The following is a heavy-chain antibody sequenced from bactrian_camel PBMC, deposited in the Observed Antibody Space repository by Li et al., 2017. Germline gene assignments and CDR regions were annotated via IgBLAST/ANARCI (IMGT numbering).Heavy chain of an antibody. Sequence: HVQLVESGGGSVQAGGSLRLSCAYSGLRYEWNCMGWYRQAPDKEREGVAGIDSDGTITYADFAKGRFTFSQDHAKYTRYLQMNSLKPEDTGMYYCAVEWRCTAPITARAYNYWGQGTQVTVS. J-gene: IGHJ4*01. CDR1: GLRYEWNC. D-gene: IGHD1*01. CDR3: AVEWRCTAPITARAYNY. V-gene: IGHV3S55*01. CDR2: IDSDGTI.